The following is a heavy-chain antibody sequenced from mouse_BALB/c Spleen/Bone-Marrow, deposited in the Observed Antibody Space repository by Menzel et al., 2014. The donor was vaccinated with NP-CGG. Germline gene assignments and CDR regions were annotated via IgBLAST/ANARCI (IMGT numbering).Heavy chain of an antibody. Sequence: VQLQESGAELVRPGSSVKISCKASGYALSSNWMNWVKQRPGQGLEWIGKIYPGDGDTNYNGKFQGKATPTADKSSSTAYMQLSSLTSEDSAVYFCARGDYRYGDFAMDYWGQGTSVTVSS. D-gene: IGHD2-12*01. V-gene: IGHV1-80*01. CDR3: ARGDYRYGDFAMDY. CDR2: IYPGDGDT. J-gene: IGHJ4*01. CDR1: GYALSSNW.